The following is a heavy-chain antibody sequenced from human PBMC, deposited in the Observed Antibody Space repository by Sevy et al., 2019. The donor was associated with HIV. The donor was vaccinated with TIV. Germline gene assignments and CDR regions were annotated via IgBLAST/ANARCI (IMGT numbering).Heavy chain of an antibody. Sequence: GGSLRLSCVASGFTFSDHYMEWVRQAPGKGLEWVGRTRNKADGYITEYAASVKGRFTISRDDSKNSLYVQMNSLKTEDTTVYYCATHAGIAAAGRVLDYWGQGTLVTVSS. J-gene: IGHJ4*02. D-gene: IGHD6-13*01. CDR2: TRNKADGYIT. CDR1: GFTFSDHY. CDR3: ATHAGIAAAGRVLDY. V-gene: IGHV3-72*01.